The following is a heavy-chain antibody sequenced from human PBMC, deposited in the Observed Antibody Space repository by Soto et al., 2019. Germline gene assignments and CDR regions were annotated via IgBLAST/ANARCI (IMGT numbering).Heavy chain of an antibody. Sequence: PGESLKISCKGSGYSFTSYWISWVRQMPGKGLEWMGRIGPSDSYTNYSPSFQGHVTISADKSISTAYLQWSSLKASDTAMYYCARQGGVEMATVYGMDVWGQGTTVTVSS. CDR2: IGPSDSYT. CDR1: GYSFTSYW. D-gene: IGHD4-4*01. CDR3: ARQGGVEMATVYGMDV. J-gene: IGHJ6*02. V-gene: IGHV5-10-1*01.